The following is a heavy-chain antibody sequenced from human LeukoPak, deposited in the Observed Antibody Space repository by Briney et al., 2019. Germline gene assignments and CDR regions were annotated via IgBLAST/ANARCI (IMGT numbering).Heavy chain of an antibody. CDR2: ISSSSSYI. Sequence: GGSLRLSCAASRFTFSSYSMNWVRQAPGKGLEWVSSISSSSSYIYYADSVKGRFTISRDNAKNSLYLQMNSLRAEDTAVYYCASHRWDAFDIWGQGTMVTVSS. V-gene: IGHV3-21*01. CDR1: RFTFSSYS. CDR3: ASHRWDAFDI. J-gene: IGHJ3*02. D-gene: IGHD6-13*01.